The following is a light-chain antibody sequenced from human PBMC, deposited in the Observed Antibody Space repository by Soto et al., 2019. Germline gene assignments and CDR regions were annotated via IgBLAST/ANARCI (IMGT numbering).Light chain of an antibody. Sequence: EIVLTQSPGTLALSPGERAALSCRASESVSRSFLAWYQQKPGQAPRLLIYGASTRATDIPHRFSGSGSGTDFTLTISGLEPEDFAVYYCQQYANSPPWTFGQGTKVDIK. CDR1: ESVSRSF. J-gene: IGKJ1*01. CDR3: QQYANSPPWT. V-gene: IGKV3-20*01. CDR2: GAS.